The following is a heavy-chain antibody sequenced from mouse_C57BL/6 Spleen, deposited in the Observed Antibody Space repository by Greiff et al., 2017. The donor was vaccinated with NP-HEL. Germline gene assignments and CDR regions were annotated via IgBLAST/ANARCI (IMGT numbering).Heavy chain of an antibody. CDR3: VADGSTSWFAY. V-gene: IGHV14-2*01. Sequence: VQLQQSGAELVKPGASVKLSCTASGFNIKDYYMHWVKQRPEQGLEWIGRIDPGDGETKYAPKFQGQATITADTSSNTAYLQLSSLTSEDTAVYYCVADGSTSWFAYWGQGTLVTVSA. D-gene: IGHD1-1*01. J-gene: IGHJ3*01. CDR2: IDPGDGET. CDR1: GFNIKDYY.